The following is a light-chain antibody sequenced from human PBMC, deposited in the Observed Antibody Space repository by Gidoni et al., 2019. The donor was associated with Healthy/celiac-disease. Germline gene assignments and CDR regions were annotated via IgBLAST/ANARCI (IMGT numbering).Light chain of an antibody. CDR3: AAWYDSRNGVV. V-gene: IGLV1-36*01. J-gene: IGLJ2*01. CDR1: SSDIGTTA. CDR2: YDA. Sequence: QSVLTQPPSLAEALMHTVTISWSGSSSDIGTTAVNWYQHLPGKAPKLLIYYDALCPSGVSDRFYGGKTGTSAALAISGVQSEEEADYYCAAWYDSRNGVVFGGGTKLTVL.